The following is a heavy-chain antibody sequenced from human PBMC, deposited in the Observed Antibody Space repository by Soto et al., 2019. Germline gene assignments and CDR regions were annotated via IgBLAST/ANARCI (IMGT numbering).Heavy chain of an antibody. J-gene: IGHJ4*02. D-gene: IGHD2-2*01. CDR2: IDARSNYI. V-gene: IGHV3-21*06. CDR3: ASHDYAPFDY. Sequence: GGSLRLSCEASGFRFNSYSMNWVRQAPQKGLEWVSLIDARSNYIYYADSVKGRFTISRDNARNSLYLQMDSLRVEDTAVYYCASHDYAPFDYWGQGTLVTVSS. CDR1: GFRFNSYS.